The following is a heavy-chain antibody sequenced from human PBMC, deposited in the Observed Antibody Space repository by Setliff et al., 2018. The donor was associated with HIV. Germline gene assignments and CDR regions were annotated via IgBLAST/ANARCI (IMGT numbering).Heavy chain of an antibody. V-gene: IGHV4-34*01. J-gene: IGHJ3*02. D-gene: IGHD6-13*01. Sequence: SETLSLTCAVYSGSLSGFYWNWIRQPPGKGLEWIGSIYYSGSTYYNPSLKRRVTISVDTSKNQFSLKLSSVTAADTAVYYCARRSSWYGDAFDIWGQGTMVTVSS. CDR2: IYYSGST. CDR1: SGSLSGFY. CDR3: ARRSSWYGDAFDI.